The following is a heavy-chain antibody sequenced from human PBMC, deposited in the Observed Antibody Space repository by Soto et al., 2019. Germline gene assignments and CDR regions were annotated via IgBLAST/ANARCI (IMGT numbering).Heavy chain of an antibody. Sequence: SQTLSLTCAISGDSVSSNSAAWNWIRQSPSRGLEWLGRTYYRSKWYNDYAVSVKSRITINPDTSKNQFSLQLNSVTPEDTAVYYCARDHYIVVVVAATNLNYYYYGMDVWGQGTTVTVSS. J-gene: IGHJ6*02. CDR1: GDSVSSNSAA. CDR2: TYYRSKWYN. CDR3: ARDHYIVVVVAATNLNYYYYGMDV. D-gene: IGHD2-15*01. V-gene: IGHV6-1*01.